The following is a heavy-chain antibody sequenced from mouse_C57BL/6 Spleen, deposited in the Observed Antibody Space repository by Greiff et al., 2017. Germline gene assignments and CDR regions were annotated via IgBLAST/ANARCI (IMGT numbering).Heavy chain of an antibody. CDR3: ARDYGSSYPAWFAY. CDR2: IHPNSGST. Sequence: QVQLQQPGAELVKPGASVKLSCKASGYTFTSYWMHWVKHRPGQGLEWIGMIHPNSGSTNYNEKFKSKATLTVDKSSSTAYMQLSSLTSEDSAVYYCARDYGSSYPAWFAYWGQGTLVTVSA. D-gene: IGHD1-1*01. CDR1: GYTFTSYW. V-gene: IGHV1-64*01. J-gene: IGHJ3*01.